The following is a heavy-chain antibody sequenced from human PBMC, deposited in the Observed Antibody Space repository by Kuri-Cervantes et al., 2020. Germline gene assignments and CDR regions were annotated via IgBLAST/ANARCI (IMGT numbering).Heavy chain of an antibody. CDR3: ARDGVVVVVAATLLGEYYYGMNV. CDR2: INPSGGST. CDR1: GYTFTSYG. Sequence: ASVKVSCKASGYTFTSYGISWVRQAPGQGLEWMGIINPSGGSTSYAQKFQGRVTMTRDTSTSTVYMELSSLRSEDTAVYYCARDGVVVVVAATLLGEYYYGMNVWGQGTTVTVSS. J-gene: IGHJ6*02. D-gene: IGHD2-15*01. V-gene: IGHV1-46*01.